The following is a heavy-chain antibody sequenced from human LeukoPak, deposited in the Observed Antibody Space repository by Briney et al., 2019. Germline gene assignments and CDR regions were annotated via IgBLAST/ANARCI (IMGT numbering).Heavy chain of an antibody. CDR2: ISANNGDT. CDR3: ARESHVTREDS. V-gene: IGHV1-18*01. Sequence: ASVKVSCKASGYTLTSYGISWVRQAPGRGLEWVGWISANNGDTDYAQKFQARVTMTTDTSTSTAYMELRSLRSDDTAVYYCARESHVTREDSWGQGTLVIVSS. D-gene: IGHD1-26*01. J-gene: IGHJ4*02. CDR1: GYTLTSYG.